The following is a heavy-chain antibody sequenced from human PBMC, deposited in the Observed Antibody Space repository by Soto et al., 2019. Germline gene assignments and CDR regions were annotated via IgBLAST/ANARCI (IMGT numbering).Heavy chain of an antibody. CDR2: FLASGGNT. CDR3: ARGGATIFGVIDS. D-gene: IGHD3-3*02. J-gene: IGHJ4*02. Sequence: ASVKVSCKASGYSFFSNYIHWVRQAPGQGLEWMGRFLASGGNTDYAQRFRGRVSMTRDTSSTNTVSLELTSLTSDDTAVYYCARGGATIFGVIDSWGQGTRVTVSS. V-gene: IGHV1-46*01. CDR1: GYSFFSNY.